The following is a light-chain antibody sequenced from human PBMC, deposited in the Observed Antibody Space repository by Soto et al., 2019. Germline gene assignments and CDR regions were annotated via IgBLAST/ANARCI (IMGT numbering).Light chain of an antibody. J-gene: IGKJ4*01. CDR2: GAS. CDR1: QSVSRSN. CDR3: QHYDTSLT. V-gene: IGKV3-20*01. Sequence: EIVLTQSPGTLSLSPGERATLSCRASQSVSRSNFAWYQQKPGQAPRLLIYGASSRATGIPDRFSGAGSGTDFTLSINRLEPEDFAVYYCQHYDTSLTLGGWTKVEL.